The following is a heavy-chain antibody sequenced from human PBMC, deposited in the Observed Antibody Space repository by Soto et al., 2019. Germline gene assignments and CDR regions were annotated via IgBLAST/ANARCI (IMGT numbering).Heavy chain of an antibody. CDR3: ARDRGLGAKEY. D-gene: IGHD3-10*01. J-gene: IGHJ4*02. Sequence: QVQLVQSGAEVKKPGSSVKVSCKASGGTFSSYTISWVRQAPGQGLEWMGRIIPILGIANYAQKFQGRVTITADKSTSTAYMELSSLRSEDTAMYYCARDRGLGAKEYWGQGTLVTVSS. CDR2: IIPILGIA. V-gene: IGHV1-69*08. CDR1: GGTFSSYT.